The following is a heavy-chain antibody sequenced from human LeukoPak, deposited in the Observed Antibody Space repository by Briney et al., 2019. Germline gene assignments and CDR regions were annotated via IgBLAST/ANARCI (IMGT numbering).Heavy chain of an antibody. V-gene: IGHV3-53*01. CDR1: GFTATTNY. J-gene: IGHJ4*02. Sequence: GGSLRLSCAGSGFTATTNYMSWVRQAPGKGLEWVSVIYSSGSTSYADSVKGRFTISRDSSKNTLYLQMNSLRAEDTAVYYCAKDRNDWKQGIDYWGQGTLVTVSS. CDR3: AKDRNDWKQGIDY. CDR2: IYSSGST. D-gene: IGHD1-1*01.